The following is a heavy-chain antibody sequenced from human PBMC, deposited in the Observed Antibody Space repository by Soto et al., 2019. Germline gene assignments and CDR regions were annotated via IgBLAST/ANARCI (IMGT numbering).Heavy chain of an antibody. CDR2: IWYDGSNK. CDR1: GFTFSSYG. D-gene: IGHD3-9*01. J-gene: IGHJ4*02. V-gene: IGHV3-33*01. CDR3: ARDPHYDILTGHPDY. Sequence: GGSLRLSCAASGFTFSSYGMHWVRQAPGKGLEWVAVIWYDGSNKYYADSVKGRFTISRDNSKNTLYLQMNSLRAEDTAVYYCARDPHYDILTGHPDYWGQGTLVTVSS.